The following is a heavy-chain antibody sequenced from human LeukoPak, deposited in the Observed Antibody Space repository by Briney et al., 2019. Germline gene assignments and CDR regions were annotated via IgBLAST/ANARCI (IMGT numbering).Heavy chain of an antibody. Sequence: SETLSLTCTVSGGSISSSSYYWGWIRQPPGKGLEWIGSIYYSGSTYYNPSLKSRVTISVDTSKNQFSLKLSSVTAADTAVYYCARQVGVVIAITNWFDPWGQGTLVTVSS. J-gene: IGHJ5*02. CDR2: IYYSGST. CDR3: ARQVGVVIAITNWFDP. V-gene: IGHV4-39*01. CDR1: GGSISSSSYY. D-gene: IGHD2-21*01.